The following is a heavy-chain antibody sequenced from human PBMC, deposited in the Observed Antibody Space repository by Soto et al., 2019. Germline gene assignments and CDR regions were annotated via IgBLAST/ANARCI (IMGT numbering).Heavy chain of an antibody. CDR1: GYPVTAYY. J-gene: IGHJ3*02. CDR3: ARGGGVGVAGSAAFDM. V-gene: IGHV1-2*02. CDR2: INPATGAA. D-gene: IGHD3-3*01. Sequence: QLHLVQSGAVVKKPGASVTVSCSASGYPVTAYYMHWVRQAPGRGLEWMGGINPATGAAKYTQTFPGRVTMARDTSTRTVFMELSGLTSEDTAVFYCARGGGVGVAGSAAFDMWGQGTLVTVSS.